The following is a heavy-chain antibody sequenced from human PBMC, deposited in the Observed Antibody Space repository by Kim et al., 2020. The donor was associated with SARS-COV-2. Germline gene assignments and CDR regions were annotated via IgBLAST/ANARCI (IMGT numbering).Heavy chain of an antibody. J-gene: IGHJ5*02. V-gene: IGHV1-2*02. CDR3: ARGGPPRSNWNWFDP. CDR1: GYTFTGYY. Sequence: ASVKVSCKASGYTFTGYYMHWVRQAPGQGLEWMGWINPNSGGTNYAQKFQGRVTMTRDTSISTAYMELSRLRSDDTAVYYCARGGPPRSNWNWFDPWGQGTLVTVSS. D-gene: IGHD7-27*01. CDR2: INPNSGGT.